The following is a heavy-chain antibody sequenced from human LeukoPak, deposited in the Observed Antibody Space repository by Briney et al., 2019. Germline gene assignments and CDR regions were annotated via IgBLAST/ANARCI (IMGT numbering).Heavy chain of an antibody. CDR3: ATLTPYGDYGGHYFDY. D-gene: IGHD4-17*01. CDR2: ISWDGGST. J-gene: IGHJ4*02. Sequence: PGVSLRLSCAASGFTFDDYALHWVRQAPGKGLERVSLISWDGGSTYYADSVKGRFTISRYNSKNSLYLQMNSLRAEDTAVYYCATLTPYGDYGGHYFDYWGQGTLVTVSS. CDR1: GFTFDDYA. V-gene: IGHV3-43D*03.